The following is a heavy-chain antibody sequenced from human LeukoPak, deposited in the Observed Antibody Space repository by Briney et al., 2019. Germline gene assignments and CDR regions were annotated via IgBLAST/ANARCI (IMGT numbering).Heavy chain of an antibody. CDR3: ARANTYGGYRGNWFDP. D-gene: IGHD5-12*01. Sequence: GGSLRLSCAASGFTFSSYSMNWVRQAPGKGLEWVSSISSSSSYIYYADSVKGRFTISRDNAKNSLYLQMNSLRAEDTAVYYCARANTYGGYRGNWFDPWGQGTLVIVSS. J-gene: IGHJ5*02. V-gene: IGHV3-21*01. CDR2: ISSSSSYI. CDR1: GFTFSSYS.